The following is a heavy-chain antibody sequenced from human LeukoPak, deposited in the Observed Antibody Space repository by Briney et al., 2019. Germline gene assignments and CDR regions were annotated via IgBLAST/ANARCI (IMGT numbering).Heavy chain of an antibody. CDR1: GYTFTGYY. V-gene: IGHV1-2*02. D-gene: IGHD3-22*01. Sequence: ASVKVSCKASGYTFTGYYIHWVRQAPGQGLEWMGWINPNSGVTKYVQNFQGRITMTRDTSISTAYMELSRLRSDDTAVYYCARDRHYYDSSGTHFDYWGQGTLVTVSS. J-gene: IGHJ4*02. CDR2: INPNSGVT. CDR3: ARDRHYYDSSGTHFDY.